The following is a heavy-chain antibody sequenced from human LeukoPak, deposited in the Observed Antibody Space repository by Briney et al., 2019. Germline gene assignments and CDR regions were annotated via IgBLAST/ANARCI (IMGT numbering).Heavy chain of an antibody. CDR1: GFTLSDHN. CDR3: AREGYNYGSDAFDI. Sequence: GGSLRLSCVASGFTLSDHNMDWVRQATGKGLEWVGRSRKGGNKYVTENAASVKGRFTISRDDSNNSLYLQMNSLRTEDTAVYYCAREGYNYGSDAFDIWGQGAMVTVSS. D-gene: IGHD5-18*01. CDR2: SRKGGNKYVT. J-gene: IGHJ3*02. V-gene: IGHV3-72*01.